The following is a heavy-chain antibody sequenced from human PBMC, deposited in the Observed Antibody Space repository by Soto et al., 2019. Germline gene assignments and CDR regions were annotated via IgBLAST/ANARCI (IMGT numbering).Heavy chain of an antibody. Sequence: GGSLRLSCAASGFTFNNYAMTWVRQAPGKGLEWVATVSSDGNAEYYAASVKGRFAISKDNSMGTLFLQMDSLGADDTGVYYCTKVETSGRGPPFSCHIWGQGTMVTVSS. D-gene: IGHD6-19*01. CDR2: VSSDGNAE. CDR3: TKVETSGRGPPFSCHI. J-gene: IGHJ3*02. V-gene: IGHV3-30*18. CDR1: GFTFNNYA.